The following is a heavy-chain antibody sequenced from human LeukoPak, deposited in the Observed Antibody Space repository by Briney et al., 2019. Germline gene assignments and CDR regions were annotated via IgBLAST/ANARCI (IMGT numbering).Heavy chain of an antibody. CDR2: IYYSGST. J-gene: IGHJ4*02. Sequence: SETLSLTCTASGGSISSYYWSWIRQPPGKGLEWIGYIYYSGSTNYNPSLKSRVTISVDTSKNQFSLTLRSVTAADTALYYCARDWELGYWGQGTRVTVSS. V-gene: IGHV4-59*01. D-gene: IGHD4-23*01. CDR1: GGSISSYY. CDR3: ARDWELGY.